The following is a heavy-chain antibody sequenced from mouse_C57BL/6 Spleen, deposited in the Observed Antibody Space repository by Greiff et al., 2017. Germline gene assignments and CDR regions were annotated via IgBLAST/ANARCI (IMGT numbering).Heavy chain of an antibody. Sequence: VQLQQSGPELVRPGTSVKLSCKASGYTFTSYWMHWVKQRPGQGLEWIGVIDPSDSYTNYNQKFKGKATLTVDTSSSTAYMQLSSLTSEDSAVYYCARRDYYCSSLYYFDYWGQGTTLTVSS. J-gene: IGHJ2*01. D-gene: IGHD1-1*01. CDR2: IDPSDSYT. CDR3: ARRDYYCSSLYYFDY. CDR1: GYTFTSYW. V-gene: IGHV1-59*01.